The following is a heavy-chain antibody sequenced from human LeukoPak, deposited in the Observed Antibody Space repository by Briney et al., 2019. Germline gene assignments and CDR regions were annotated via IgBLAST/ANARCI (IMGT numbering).Heavy chain of an antibody. V-gene: IGHV1-2*06. CDR2: INPNSGDT. D-gene: IGHD1-26*01. CDR1: GYTFTGYY. Sequence: ASVKVSCKASGYTFTGYYVHWVRQAPGQGLEWMGRINPNSGDTNYAQKFQGRVTMTRDTSISTAYMELSRLRSDDTAVYYCARDLPALGRAFDIWGQGTMVTVSS. CDR3: ARDLPALGRAFDI. J-gene: IGHJ3*02.